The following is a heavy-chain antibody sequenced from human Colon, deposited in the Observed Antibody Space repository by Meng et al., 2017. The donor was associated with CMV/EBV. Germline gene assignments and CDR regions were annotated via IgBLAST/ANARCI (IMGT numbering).Heavy chain of an antibody. J-gene: IGHJ6*02. V-gene: IGHV3-21*06. D-gene: IGHD5-18*01. CDR2: ISSSSSYI. Sequence: GESLKISCAASGFTFSSYPMYWVRQAPGKGLEWVASISSSSSYIYYADSLKGRFTISRDDARNSLFLQMNSLSVEDTAVYYCARDQYTAMVKDGMDVWGQGTTVTASS. CDR3: ARDQYTAMVKDGMDV. CDR1: GFTFSSYP.